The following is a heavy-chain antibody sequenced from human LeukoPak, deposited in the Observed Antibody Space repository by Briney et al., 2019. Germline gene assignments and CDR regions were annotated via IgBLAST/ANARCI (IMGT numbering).Heavy chain of an antibody. CDR2: IRYDGSNK. CDR3: AKDSGYDFWSGYDYYYYMDV. J-gene: IGHJ6*03. V-gene: IGHV3-30*02. D-gene: IGHD3-3*01. Sequence: GGSLRLSCAASGFTFSNYGMHWVRQAPGKGLEWVAFIRYDGSNKYYADSVKGRFTISRDNSRNTLYLQMNSLRAEDTAVYYCAKDSGYDFWSGYDYYYYMDVWGKGTTVTVSS. CDR1: GFTFSNYG.